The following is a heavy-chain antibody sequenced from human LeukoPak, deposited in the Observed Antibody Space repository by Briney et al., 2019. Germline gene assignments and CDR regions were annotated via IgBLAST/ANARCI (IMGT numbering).Heavy chain of an antibody. CDR3: ARGKYSAFDI. J-gene: IGHJ3*02. D-gene: IGHD2-21*01. CDR2: TYYRSKCYP. CDR1: GDSFSSNGVA. Sequence: SQTLSLTCVISGDSFSSNGVAWNWIRQSPSRALDSPGRTYYRSKCYPDSAVSVKSRITINPDTSKNLFSLQLNSVTPEDTAVYYCARGKYSAFDIWGQGTMVTVSS. V-gene: IGHV6-1*01.